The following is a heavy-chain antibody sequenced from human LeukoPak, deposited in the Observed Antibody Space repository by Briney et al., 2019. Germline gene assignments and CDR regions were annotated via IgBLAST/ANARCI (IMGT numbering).Heavy chain of an antibody. Sequence: GGSLRLSCAASGFTVSSNYMSWVRQAPGKGLEWVSSISVNGGTTYYAGSVKGRFTISRDSSKNTLYLQMNSLRVEDTAFYYCARDLAYSRLDYWGQGMLVTVSS. J-gene: IGHJ4*02. V-gene: IGHV3-23*01. CDR2: ISVNGGTT. CDR3: ARDLAYSRLDY. D-gene: IGHD5-18*01. CDR1: GFTVSSNY.